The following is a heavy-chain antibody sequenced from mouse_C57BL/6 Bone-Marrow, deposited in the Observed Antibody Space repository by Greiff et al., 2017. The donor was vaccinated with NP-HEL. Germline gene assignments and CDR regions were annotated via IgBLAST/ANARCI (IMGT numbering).Heavy chain of an antibody. J-gene: IGHJ2*01. CDR2: IYPGGGYT. CDR3: ARCSSYFFDY. D-gene: IGHD1-1*01. Sequence: QVQLQQSGAELVRPGTSVKMSCKASGYTFTNYWIGWAKQRPGHGLEWIGDIYPGGGYTNYTEKFKGKAPLTADKSSSTAYMQFSSLTSEDSAIYYCARCSSYFFDYWGQGTTLTVSA. CDR1: GYTFTNYW. V-gene: IGHV1-63*01.